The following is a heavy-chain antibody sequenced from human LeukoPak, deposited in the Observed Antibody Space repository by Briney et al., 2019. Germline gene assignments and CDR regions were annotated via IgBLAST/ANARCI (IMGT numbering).Heavy chain of an antibody. CDR3: ARDAPHYYGSGRVGLDV. D-gene: IGHD3-10*01. J-gene: IGHJ6*02. CDR1: GDSINSYY. Sequence: SETLSLTCTVPGDSINSYYWNWIRRPPGKGLEWIGYIYYRGFTNYNPSLKSRVSTSIDTSKKQFSLKLNSVTAADTAVYYCARDAPHYYGSGRVGLDVWGQGTTVTVSS. CDR2: IYYRGFT. V-gene: IGHV4-59*01.